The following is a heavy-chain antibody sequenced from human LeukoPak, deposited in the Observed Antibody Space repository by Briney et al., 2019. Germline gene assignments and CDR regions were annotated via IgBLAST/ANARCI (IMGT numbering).Heavy chain of an antibody. D-gene: IGHD5-18*01. V-gene: IGHV3-23*01. J-gene: IGHJ4*02. CDR2: ISGSGNST. CDR1: GFTFSNYA. CDR3: AKDSASYGRFDY. Sequence: GGSLRLSCAASGFTFSNYAMSWLRQVPGKGLEWVSVISGSGNSTYYADSVKGRFTISRDNSKNTLYLQMNSLRAEDTAVYFCAKDSASYGRFDYWGQGTLVTVSS.